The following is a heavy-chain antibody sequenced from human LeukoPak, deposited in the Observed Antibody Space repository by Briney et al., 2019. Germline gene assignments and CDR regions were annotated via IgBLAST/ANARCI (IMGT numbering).Heavy chain of an antibody. CDR2: VTHAAIL. Sequence: SETLSLTCAVSGGGSFTDYSWNWIRQSPGKGLEWVGEVTHAAILNYNPSLKGRIAISVDTSKNQVSLKLDSMTAADTAMYYCARGRGEPAGLDHWGQGTLVTVSS. J-gene: IGHJ4*02. CDR3: ARGRGEPAGLDH. V-gene: IGHV4-34*01. CDR1: GGGSFTDYS. D-gene: IGHD2-2*01.